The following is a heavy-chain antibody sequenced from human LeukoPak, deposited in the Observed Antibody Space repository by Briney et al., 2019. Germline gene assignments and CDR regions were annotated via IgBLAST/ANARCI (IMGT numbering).Heavy chain of an antibody. J-gene: IGHJ4*02. D-gene: IGHD6-19*01. CDR2: INHSGST. CDR3: ARGPSRAIAVVDY. CDR1: GGSFSGYY. Sequence: PSETLSLTCAVYGGSFSGYYWSWIRQPPGKGLEWIGEINHSGSTNYNPSLKSRVTISVDTSKNQFSLKLSSVTAADTAVYYCARGPSRAIAVVDYWGQGNLVTVSS. V-gene: IGHV4-34*01.